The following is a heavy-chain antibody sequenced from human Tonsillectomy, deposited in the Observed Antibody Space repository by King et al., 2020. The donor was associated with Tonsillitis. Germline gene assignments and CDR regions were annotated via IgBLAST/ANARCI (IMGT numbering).Heavy chain of an antibody. CDR2: IKSKGDGGTT. CDR3: TTLTYYYGSVTDY. D-gene: IGHD3-10*01. V-gene: IGHV3-15*01. Sequence: VQLVESGGGLVKPGGSLRLSCAASGFTFNHAWMSWVRQAPGKGLEWVGRIKSKGDGGTTDYAAPVKGRVTISRDDSKNTLYLQMNSLKTEDTAVYYCTTLTYYYGSVTDYWGQGTLVTVSS. J-gene: IGHJ4*02. CDR1: GFTFNHAW.